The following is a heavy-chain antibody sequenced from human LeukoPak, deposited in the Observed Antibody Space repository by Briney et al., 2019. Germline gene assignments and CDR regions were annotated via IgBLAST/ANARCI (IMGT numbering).Heavy chain of an antibody. J-gene: IGHJ5*02. D-gene: IGHD1-1*01. CDR2: IYYSGST. CDR3: ARHGTSGTNLNWFDP. V-gene: IGHV4-59*01. CDR1: GGSISSYY. Sequence: PSETLSLTCTVSGGSISSYYWSWIRQPPGKGLEWIGYIYYSGSTNYNPSLKSRVTISVDTSKNQFSLKLSSVTAADTAVYYCARHGTSGTNLNWFDPWGQGTLVTVSS.